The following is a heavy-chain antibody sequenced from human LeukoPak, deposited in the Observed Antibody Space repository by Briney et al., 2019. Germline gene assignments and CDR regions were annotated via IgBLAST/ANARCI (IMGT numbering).Heavy chain of an antibody. CDR3: AGGTFFFNF. D-gene: IGHD1-7*01. CDR1: GFTFGNYW. Sequence: GGSLRLSCAASGFTFGNYWMTWVRQAPGKGLEWVAIIKYDGSEKYYVDSMKGRFTISRDNAKNSLFLQMNSLRAEDTAVYYCAGGTFFFNFWGQGTLVAVSS. V-gene: IGHV3-7*04. CDR2: IKYDGSEK. J-gene: IGHJ4*02.